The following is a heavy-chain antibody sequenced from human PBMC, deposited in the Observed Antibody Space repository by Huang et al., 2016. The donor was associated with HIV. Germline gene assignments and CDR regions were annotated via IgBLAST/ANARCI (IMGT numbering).Heavy chain of an antibody. CDR3: VRQTFYYDSGGYPPDY. CDR2: IYNSGYT. CDR1: GGSIKSTNFY. D-gene: IGHD3-22*01. Sequence: HLQESGPGLVKPSETLSLTCSVSGGSIKSTNFYWGWIRQPPGKGLEWIGSIYNSGYTSDNPSRKSRVTISVDTSKKQFSLKLNFVTAADTAIYYCVRQTFYYDSGGYPPDYWGQGTLVIVSS. J-gene: IGHJ4*02. V-gene: IGHV4-39*01.